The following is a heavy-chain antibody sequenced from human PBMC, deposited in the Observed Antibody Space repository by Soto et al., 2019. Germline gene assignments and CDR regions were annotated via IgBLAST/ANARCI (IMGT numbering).Heavy chain of an antibody. D-gene: IGHD1-26*01. CDR3: STGSPFSGSGFDY. CDR2: IKSKSAGETT. Sequence: EVQLVESGGGLVKPGGSLRLSCAASGFSFRTTWMAWVRQAPGKGLEWVGRIKSKSAGETTDYADPVKGRFTISRDDSKDTLYLHMDSLETGGTAVYYCSTGSPFSGSGFDYWGQGTLVTVSS. V-gene: IGHV3-15*05. J-gene: IGHJ4*02. CDR1: GFSFRTTW.